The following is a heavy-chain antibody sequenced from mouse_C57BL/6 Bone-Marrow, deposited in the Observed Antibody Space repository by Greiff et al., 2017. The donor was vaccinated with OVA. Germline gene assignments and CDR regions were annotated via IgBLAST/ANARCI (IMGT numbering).Heavy chain of an antibody. Sequence: EVQLQQSGAELVRPGASVKLSCTASGFNIKDYYMHWVKQRPEQGLEWIGRIDPEDGDTEYAPKFQGKATMTADTSSNTAYLQLSSLTSEDTAVYYGTLITPVVATKGYWGQGTTLTVSS. CDR1: GFNIKDYY. CDR3: TLITPVVATKGY. J-gene: IGHJ2*01. CDR2: IDPEDGDT. D-gene: IGHD1-1*01. V-gene: IGHV14-1*01.